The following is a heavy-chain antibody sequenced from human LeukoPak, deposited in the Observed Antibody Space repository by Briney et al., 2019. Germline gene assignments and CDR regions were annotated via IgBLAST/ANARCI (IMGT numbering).Heavy chain of an antibody. CDR1: GGTFANYA. D-gene: IGHD3-3*01. CDR2: IIPIFGTG. Sequence: ASVKVSCKASGGTFANYAISWVRKAPGQGLEWMGGIIPIFGTGHSAQKFQGRLTITADESTRTTYMELSSLRSEDTAVYYCAKGHDDFRQFDFWGRGTLVIVSS. V-gene: IGHV1-69*13. CDR3: AKGHDDFRQFDF. J-gene: IGHJ4*02.